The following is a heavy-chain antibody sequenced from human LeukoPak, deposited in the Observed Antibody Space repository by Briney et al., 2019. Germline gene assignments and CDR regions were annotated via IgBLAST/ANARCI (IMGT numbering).Heavy chain of an antibody. Sequence: SQTLSLTCTVSGGSISSGGYYWSWIRQNPGKGLEWIGYIYYSGSTYYNPSLKSRVTISVDTSKNQFSLKLSSVTAADTAVYYCARSPGNDFWSGYSSYWYFDLWGRGTLVTVSS. J-gene: IGHJ2*01. V-gene: IGHV4-31*03. CDR1: GGSISSGGYY. D-gene: IGHD3-3*01. CDR3: ARSPGNDFWSGYSSYWYFDL. CDR2: IYYSGST.